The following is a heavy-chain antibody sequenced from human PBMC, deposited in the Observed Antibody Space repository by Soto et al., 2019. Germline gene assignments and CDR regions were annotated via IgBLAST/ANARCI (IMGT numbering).Heavy chain of an antibody. CDR3: ARAGDYGDYEDNYGMDV. CDR1: GYTFTSYG. CDR2: ISAYNGNT. Sequence: ASVKVSCKASGYTFTSYGISWVRQAPGQGLEWMGWISAYNGNTNYAQKLQGRVTMTTDTSTSTAYMELRSLRSDDTAVYYCARAGDYGDYEDNYGMDVWGQGTTVTVYS. J-gene: IGHJ6*02. D-gene: IGHD4-17*01. V-gene: IGHV1-18*01.